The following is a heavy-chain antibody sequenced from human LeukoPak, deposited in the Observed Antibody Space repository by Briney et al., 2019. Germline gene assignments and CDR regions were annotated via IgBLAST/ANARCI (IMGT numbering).Heavy chain of an antibody. CDR3: ARGLKRRYFDWLLPTYFDY. Sequence: SETLSLTCAVYGGSFSGYYWSSIRQPPGKGLEWIGEINHSGSTNYNPSLKSRVTISVDTSKNQFSLKLSSVTAADTAVYYCARGLKRRYFDWLLPTYFDYWGQGTLVTASS. CDR2: INHSGST. CDR1: GGSFSGYY. J-gene: IGHJ4*02. V-gene: IGHV4-34*01. D-gene: IGHD3-9*01.